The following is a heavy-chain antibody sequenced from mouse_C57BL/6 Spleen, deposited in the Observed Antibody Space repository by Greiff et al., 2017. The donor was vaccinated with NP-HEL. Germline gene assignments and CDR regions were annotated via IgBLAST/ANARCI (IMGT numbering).Heavy chain of an antibody. CDR2: ISRGRTTF. J-gene: IGHJ1*03. D-gene: IGHD1-1*01. V-gene: IGHV5-17*01. CDR3: ARLGTVVADWYFDV. Sequence: EVKLMESGGGLVKPGGSLKLSCAASGFTFSDYVMHWFRPSPEKGLEWVAYISRGRTTFYYADTVKGRFTISRDNAKNTLFLQMTSLRSEDTAMYYCARLGTVVADWYFDVWGTGTTVTVSS. CDR1: GFTFSDYV.